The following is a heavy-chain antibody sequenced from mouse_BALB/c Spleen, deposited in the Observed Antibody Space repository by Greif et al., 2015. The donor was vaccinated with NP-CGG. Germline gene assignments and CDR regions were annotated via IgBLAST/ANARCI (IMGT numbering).Heavy chain of an antibody. D-gene: IGHD2-3*01. CDR2: ISSGGGST. CDR1: GFAFSSYD. J-gene: IGHJ4*01. V-gene: IGHV5-12-1*01. Sequence: EVKVVESGGGLVKPGGSLKLSCAASGFAFSSYDVSWVRQTPEKRLEWVAYISSGGGSTYYPDTVKGRFTISRDNAKNTLYLQMSSLKSEDTAMYYCARYDGYYYYAMDYWGQGTSVTVSS. CDR3: ARYDGYYYYAMDY.